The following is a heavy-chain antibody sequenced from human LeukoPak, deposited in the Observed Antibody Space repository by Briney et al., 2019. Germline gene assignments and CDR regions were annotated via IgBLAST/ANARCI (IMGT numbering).Heavy chain of an antibody. CDR2: LSQDGSNE. CDR3: ARVSIAVAGTKS. Sequence: PGGSLRLSCAASGFTFNTYVMHWVRQSPGKGLEWVAGLSQDGSNEYYADSVKGRFTISRDNSKNTLYLQMNSLRAEDTAVYYCARVSIAVAGTKSWGQGTLVTVSS. J-gene: IGHJ5*02. V-gene: IGHV3-30*04. D-gene: IGHD6-19*01. CDR1: GFTFNTYV.